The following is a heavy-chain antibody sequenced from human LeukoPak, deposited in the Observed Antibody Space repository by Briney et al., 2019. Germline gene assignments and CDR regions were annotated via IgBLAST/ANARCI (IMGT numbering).Heavy chain of an antibody. V-gene: IGHV4-4*07. CDR3: AKEHKGATDGNVFEY. Sequence: TSETLSLTCTVSGGSNSNYYWTWIRQPAGKGLEWIGRIYSSGDTNYNPSLKSRLSMSVDTSKNQFSLEMSSMTAADTAVYYCAKEHKGATDGNVFEYWGQGTLVTVSP. CDR2: IYSSGDT. D-gene: IGHD4/OR15-4a*01. J-gene: IGHJ4*02. CDR1: GGSNSNYY.